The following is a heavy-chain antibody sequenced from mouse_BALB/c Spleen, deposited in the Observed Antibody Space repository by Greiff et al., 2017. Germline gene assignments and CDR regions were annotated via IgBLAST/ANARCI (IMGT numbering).Heavy chain of an antibody. CDR1: GYTFTDYV. CDR3: ARLLREGFAY. J-gene: IGHJ3*01. Sequence: QVQLQQSGPELVKPGASVKMSCTASGYTFTDYVISWVKQRTGQGLEWIGEIYPGSGSTYYNEKFKGKATLTADKSSNTAYMQLSSLTSEDSAVYFCARLLREGFAYWGQGTLVTVSA. CDR2: IYPGSGST. D-gene: IGHD1-1*01. V-gene: IGHV1-77*01.